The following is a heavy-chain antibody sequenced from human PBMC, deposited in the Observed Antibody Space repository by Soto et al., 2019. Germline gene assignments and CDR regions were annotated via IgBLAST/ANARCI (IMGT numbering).Heavy chain of an antibody. V-gene: IGHV4-31*03. D-gene: IGHD2-15*01. CDR3: ARLIVVVVAAYVDV. J-gene: IGHJ6*02. CDR1: GGSISSGGYY. Sequence: QVQLQESGPGLVKPSQTLSLTCTVSGGSISSGGYYWSWIRQHPGKGLEWIWYIYYSGSTYYNPSLKSRVTISVDTSKNQFSRKLSSVTAADTAVYYCARLIVVVVAAYVDVWGQGTTVTVSS. CDR2: IYYSGST.